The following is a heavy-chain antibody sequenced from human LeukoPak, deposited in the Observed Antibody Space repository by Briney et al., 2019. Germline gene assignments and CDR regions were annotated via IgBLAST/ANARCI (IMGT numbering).Heavy chain of an antibody. J-gene: IGHJ4*02. V-gene: IGHV3-30-3*01. CDR3: RSLLGFGPKIDY. CDR1: GFTFSSYA. Sequence: GGSLRLSCAASGFTFSSYAMHWVRQAPGKGLEWVAVISYDGSNKYYADSVKGRFTISRDNSKNTLYLQMNSLRAEDTAVYYCRSLLGFGPKIDYWGQGTLVTVSS. D-gene: IGHD3-10*01. CDR2: ISYDGSNK.